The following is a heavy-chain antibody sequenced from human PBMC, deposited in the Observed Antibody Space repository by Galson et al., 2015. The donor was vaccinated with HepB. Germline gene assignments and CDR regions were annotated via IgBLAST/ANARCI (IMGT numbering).Heavy chain of an antibody. CDR1: GFTFSSYS. V-gene: IGHV3-21*01. D-gene: IGHD3-22*01. CDR2: ISSSSSYI. Sequence: SLRLSCAASGFTFSSYSMNWVRQAPGKGLEWVSSISSSSSYIYYADSVKGRFTISRDNAKNSLYLQMNSLRAEDTAVYYCATNYYDSSGYYPDAFDIWGQGTMVTVSS. CDR3: ATNYYDSSGYYPDAFDI. J-gene: IGHJ3*02.